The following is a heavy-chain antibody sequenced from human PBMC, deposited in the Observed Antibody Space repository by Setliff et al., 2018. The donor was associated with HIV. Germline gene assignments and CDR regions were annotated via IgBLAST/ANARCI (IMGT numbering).Heavy chain of an antibody. V-gene: IGHV1-69*05. J-gene: IGHJ6*02. CDR3: ARDHETHRYFDWLRGDYYYGMDV. D-gene: IGHD3-9*01. CDR2: IIPIFGTA. Sequence: GASVKVSCKASGGTFSSYAISWVRQAPGQGLEWMGGIIPIFGTANYAQKFQGRVTITTDESTSTAYMELSSLRSDDTAVYYCARDHETHRYFDWLRGDYYYGMDVWGQGTTVTVSS. CDR1: GGTFSSYA.